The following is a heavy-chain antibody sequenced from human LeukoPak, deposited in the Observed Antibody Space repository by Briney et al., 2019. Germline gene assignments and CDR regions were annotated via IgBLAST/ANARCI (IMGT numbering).Heavy chain of an antibody. J-gene: IGHJ5*02. V-gene: IGHV4-4*09. CDR3: ARHTAKAYSSSSDWFDP. CDR1: GGSISSSY. CDR2: IHSSGTT. D-gene: IGHD6-6*01. Sequence: SETLSLTCTVSGGSISSSYWSWIWQPPGKGLEWIGYIHSSGTTNFNPSLKSRVTMSVDTSKNQFSLKLTSVTAADTAVYYCARHTAKAYSSSSDWFDPWGQGTLVTVSS.